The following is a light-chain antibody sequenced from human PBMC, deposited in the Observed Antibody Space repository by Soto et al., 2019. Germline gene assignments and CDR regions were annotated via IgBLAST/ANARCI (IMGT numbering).Light chain of an antibody. CDR3: QQYNNWLPLP. J-gene: IGKJ4*01. V-gene: IGKV3-15*01. Sequence: EIVMTQSPATLSVSPGEGATLSCRASQSVSSNLAWYQQKPGQAPRLLIYAASTRATGIPARFRGSGSGTEFTLTITSLQSEYFSVYYCQQYNNWLPLPFCGGPNLEI. CDR2: AAS. CDR1: QSVSSN.